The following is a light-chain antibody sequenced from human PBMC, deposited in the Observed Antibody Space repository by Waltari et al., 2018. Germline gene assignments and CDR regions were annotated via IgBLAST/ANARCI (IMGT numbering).Light chain of an antibody. CDR3: QAWDRNTYVV. Sequence: SYELTQSPSVSVSPGQTASISCSGDKLEDRYVCWYPQKPGQSPVLVLHQDSKRPSGIPERFSGFNSGNTATLTISETQAMDEADYYCQAWDRNTYVVFGGGTKLTVL. CDR1: KLEDRY. V-gene: IGLV3-1*01. CDR2: QDS. J-gene: IGLJ2*01.